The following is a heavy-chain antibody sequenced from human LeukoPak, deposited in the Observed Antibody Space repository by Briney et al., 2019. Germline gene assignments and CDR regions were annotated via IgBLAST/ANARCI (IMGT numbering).Heavy chain of an antibody. Sequence: GGSLRLSCAASGFTFDDYAMHWVRQAPGKGLEWVANIKQDGSEKYYVDSVKGRFTISRDNAKNSLYLQMNSLRAEDTAVYYCARDLSGYSGYDDYWGQGTLVTVSS. CDR2: IKQDGSEK. J-gene: IGHJ4*02. CDR1: GFTFDDYA. CDR3: ARDLSGYSGYDDY. D-gene: IGHD5-12*01. V-gene: IGHV3-7*01.